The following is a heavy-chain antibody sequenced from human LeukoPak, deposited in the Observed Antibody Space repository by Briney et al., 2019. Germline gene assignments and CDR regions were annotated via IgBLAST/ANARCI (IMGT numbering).Heavy chain of an antibody. CDR1: RFTFSSYW. D-gene: IGHD3-22*01. Sequence: PGGSLRLSCAASRFTFSSYWMHWVRQAPGKGLVWVSRINSDGSSTSYADSVKGRFTISRDNAKNTLYLQMNSLRAEDTAVYYCAREALPYYYDSSGYYPFDYWGQGTLVTVSS. J-gene: IGHJ4*02. V-gene: IGHV3-74*01. CDR3: AREALPYYYDSSGYYPFDY. CDR2: INSDGSST.